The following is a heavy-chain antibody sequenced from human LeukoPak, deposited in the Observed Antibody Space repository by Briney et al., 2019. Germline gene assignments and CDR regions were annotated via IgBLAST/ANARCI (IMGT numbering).Heavy chain of an antibody. CDR2: INPNSGAT. D-gene: IGHD5-12*01. Sequence: ASVKVSFKASGYTCSDYYMHWVRQAPGQGLDWMGWINPNSGATGYAQKFQGRVTMTRDTSISTADMELNSLRSDDTAMYYCSRGSALNRAYSGYDPPFHYWGQGTLVAVSS. CDR1: GYTCSDYY. J-gene: IGHJ4*02. CDR3: SRGSALNRAYSGYDPPFHY. V-gene: IGHV1-2*02.